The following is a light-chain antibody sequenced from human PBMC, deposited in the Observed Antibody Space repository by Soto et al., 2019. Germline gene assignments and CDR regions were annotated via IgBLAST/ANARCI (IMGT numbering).Light chain of an antibody. J-gene: IGKJ5*01. V-gene: IGKV3-11*01. CDR2: DVS. Sequence: EVGRTKSPATLSVSPGERATVSCRASQSVSSYLAWYQQKPGQAPRLLIYDVSTRATGIPARFSGSGSGIDFTLTITSLEPEDFAVYSCQQRSDWPIPSAQRGRPAIK. CDR1: QSVSSY. CDR3: QQRSDWPIP.